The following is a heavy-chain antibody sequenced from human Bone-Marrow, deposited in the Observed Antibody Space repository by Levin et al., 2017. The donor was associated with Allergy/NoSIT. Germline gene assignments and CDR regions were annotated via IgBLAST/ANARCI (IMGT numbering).Heavy chain of an antibody. Sequence: SCVASGFTFSHYGMHWVRQAQGKGLEWVAVISSDGGNQYYADSVKGRFTISRDNSKNTVYLQMNSLRGEDRAVYYCAKEGLWRDGSYGMDVWGQGTTVTVS. J-gene: IGHJ6*02. CDR1: GFTFSHYG. CDR2: ISSDGGNQ. V-gene: IGHV3-30*18. CDR3: AKEGLWRDGSYGMDV. D-gene: IGHD5-24*01.